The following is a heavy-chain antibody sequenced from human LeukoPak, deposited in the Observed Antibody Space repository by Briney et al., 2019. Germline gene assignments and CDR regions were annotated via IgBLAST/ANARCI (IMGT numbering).Heavy chain of an antibody. CDR2: ISAYNGNT. CDR3: ARDRPIPVLRFLEWDYYYYYMDV. J-gene: IGHJ6*03. Sequence: VASVKVSCKASGYTFTSYYMHWVRQAPGQGLEWMGWISAYNGNTNYAQKLQGRVTMTTDTSTSTAYMELRSLRSDDTAVYYCARDRPIPVLRFLEWDYYYYYMDVWGKGTTVTVSS. V-gene: IGHV1-18*04. D-gene: IGHD3-3*01. CDR1: GYTFTSYY.